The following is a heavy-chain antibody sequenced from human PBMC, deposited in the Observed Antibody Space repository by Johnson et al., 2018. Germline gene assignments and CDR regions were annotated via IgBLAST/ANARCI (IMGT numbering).Heavy chain of an antibody. CDR3: AKIEPTKLGAFDV. J-gene: IGHJ3*01. D-gene: IGHD5-12*01. CDR1: TFTFSSYA. Sequence: VQLVESGGGLVQPGGSLRISCGDSTFTFSSYAMSWVRQTTLKGLEWVSVISGSSGTTKYADSVKGRLTVYRDNSKNTLYLQMNSRRAEDTAVYYCAKIEPTKLGAFDVWGQGTMVTVSS. CDR2: ISGSSGTT. V-gene: IGHV3-23*04.